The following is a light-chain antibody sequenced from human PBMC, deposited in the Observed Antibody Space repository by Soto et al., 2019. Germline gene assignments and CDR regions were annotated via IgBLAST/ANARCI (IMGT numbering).Light chain of an antibody. CDR1: SSDVGGYNF. CDR3: TSYAGGNNV. J-gene: IGLJ1*01. V-gene: IGLV2-8*01. Sequence: QSVLTQPPSASGSPGQSVTISCTGTSSDVGGYNFVSWYQQYPGKIPKLIIYEVNKRPSGVPDRFSGSKSGNTASLTVSRLQADDEADYYCTSYAGGNNVFGTGTKVTVL. CDR2: EVN.